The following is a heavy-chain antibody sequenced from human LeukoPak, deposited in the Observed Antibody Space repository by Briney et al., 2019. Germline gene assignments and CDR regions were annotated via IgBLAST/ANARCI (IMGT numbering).Heavy chain of an antibody. Sequence: ASVKVSCKASGYTFTGYYIHWVRQAPGQGLEWMGWINPNSGGTNYAQRFHGRVTMTRDTSISTAYMELSRLRSDDTAVYYCARDNTAMVVRAFDIWGQGTMVTVSS. CDR2: INPNSGGT. J-gene: IGHJ3*02. CDR3: ARDNTAMVVRAFDI. V-gene: IGHV1-2*02. D-gene: IGHD5-18*01. CDR1: GYTFTGYY.